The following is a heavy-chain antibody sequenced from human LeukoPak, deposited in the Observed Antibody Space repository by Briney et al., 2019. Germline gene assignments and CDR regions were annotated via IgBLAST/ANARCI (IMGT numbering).Heavy chain of an antibody. CDR2: INPSGGST. Sequence: ASVKVSCKASGYTFTSYYMHWVRQAPGQGLEWMGIINPSGGSTTYAQKFQGRVTMTRDTSTSTAYMELRSLRSDDTAVYYCARDIWTGEAAAAFRFDPWGQGTLVTVSS. D-gene: IGHD6-13*01. CDR1: GYTFTSYY. V-gene: IGHV1-46*01. CDR3: ARDIWTGEAAAAFRFDP. J-gene: IGHJ5*02.